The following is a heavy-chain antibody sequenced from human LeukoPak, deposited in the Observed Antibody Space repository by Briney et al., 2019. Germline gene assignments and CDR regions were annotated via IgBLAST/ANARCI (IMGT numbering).Heavy chain of an antibody. D-gene: IGHD1-1*01. CDR3: ARVRTTGTCFDP. J-gene: IGHJ5*02. V-gene: IGHV1-8*01. CDR2: MNPNSGNT. Sequence: ASVKVSCKASGYTFTSYDINWVRQAPGQGLEWMGWMNPNSGNTAYAQKFQGRVTMTRDTSINTAYMELSSLRAEDTAVYYCARVRTTGTCFDPWGQGTLVTVSS. CDR1: GYTFTSYD.